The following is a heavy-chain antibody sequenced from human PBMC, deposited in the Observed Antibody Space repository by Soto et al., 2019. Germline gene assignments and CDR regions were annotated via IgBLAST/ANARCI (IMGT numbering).Heavy chain of an antibody. V-gene: IGHV3-23*01. CDR2: ISGSGGGT. J-gene: IGHJ4*02. CDR3: AKEAGLLWFGESNYFDS. CDR1: GFTFSSCA. D-gene: IGHD3-10*01. Sequence: GGSLRLSCAASGFTFSSCAMSWVRQAPGKGLEWVSAISGSGGGTSYSDSVKGRFTISRDNSKSTVYLQMNSLTDEDTAVYYCAKEAGLLWFGESNYFDSWGQGTLVTVSS.